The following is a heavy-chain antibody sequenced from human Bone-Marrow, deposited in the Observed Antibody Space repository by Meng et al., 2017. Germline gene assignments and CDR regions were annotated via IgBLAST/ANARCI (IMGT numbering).Heavy chain of an antibody. CDR1: GFTFSRHA. J-gene: IGHJ1*01. Sequence: GESLKISCTASGFTFSRHAMSWVRQAPGKGLEWVSAISGSGGSTYYADSVKGRFTISRDNSKNTLYLQMNSLRAEDTAVYYCANEQWLDLTTPVIANWGQGTLVTVSS. CDR3: ANEQWLDLTTPVIAN. D-gene: IGHD6-19*01. CDR2: ISGSGGST. V-gene: IGHV3-23*01.